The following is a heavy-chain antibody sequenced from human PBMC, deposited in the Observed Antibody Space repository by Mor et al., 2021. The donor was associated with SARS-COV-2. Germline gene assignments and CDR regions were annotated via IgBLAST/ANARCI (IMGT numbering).Heavy chain of an antibody. D-gene: IGHD1-26*01. V-gene: IGHV3-15*01. CDR3: TTGGLKPSSAGGPQWGFDP. CDR2: IKTKDDGETT. J-gene: IGHJ5*02. Sequence: MSWVRQAPGKGLQWVARIKTKDDGETTDYAAPVKGRFTISRDDSKDTLYLQINSLRAEDAAVYYCTTGGLKPSSAGGPQWGFDPWG.